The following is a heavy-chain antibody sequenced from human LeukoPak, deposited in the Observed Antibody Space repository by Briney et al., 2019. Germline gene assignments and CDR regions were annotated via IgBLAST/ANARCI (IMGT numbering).Heavy chain of an antibody. D-gene: IGHD4-17*01. CDR1: GFTFSSYA. Sequence: GGSLRLSCAASGFTFSSYAMSWVRQAPGKGLEWVSAISGSGGSTYYADSVKGRFTISRDNSKNTLYLQMNSLRAEDAAVYYCAKAGGDYEDGDAFDIWGQGTMVTVSS. CDR3: AKAGGDYEDGDAFDI. CDR2: ISGSGGST. V-gene: IGHV3-23*01. J-gene: IGHJ3*02.